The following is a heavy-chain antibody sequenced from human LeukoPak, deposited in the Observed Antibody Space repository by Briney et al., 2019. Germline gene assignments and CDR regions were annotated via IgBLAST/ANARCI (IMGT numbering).Heavy chain of an antibody. CDR3: AREEQQLVGPAFDI. CDR1: GYTFTSYD. V-gene: IGHV1-8*01. D-gene: IGHD6-13*01. Sequence: ASVTVSCTASGYTFTSYDINWVRQATGQGLEWMGWMNPNSGNTGYAQKFQGRVTMTRNTSISTAYMELSSLRSEDTAVYYCAREEQQLVGPAFDIWGQGTMVTVAS. CDR2: MNPNSGNT. J-gene: IGHJ3*02.